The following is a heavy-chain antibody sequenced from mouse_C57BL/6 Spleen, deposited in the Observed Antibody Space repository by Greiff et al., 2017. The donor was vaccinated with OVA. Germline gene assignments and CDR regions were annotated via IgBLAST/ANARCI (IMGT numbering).Heavy chain of an antibody. J-gene: IGHJ2*01. CDR2: IRNKANGYTT. CDR3: ARYGAYDGDFDY. Sequence: EVMLVESGGGLVQPGGSLSLSCAASGFTFTDYYMSWVRQPPGKALEWLGFIRNKANGYTTEYSASVKGRFTISTDNSQSILYLQMNALRTEDSATYYGARYGAYDGDFDYWGQGTTLTVSS. D-gene: IGHD2-12*01. CDR1: GFTFTDYY. V-gene: IGHV7-3*01.